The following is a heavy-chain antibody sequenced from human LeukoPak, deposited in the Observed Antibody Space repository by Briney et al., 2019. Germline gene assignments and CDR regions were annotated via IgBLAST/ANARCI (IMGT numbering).Heavy chain of an antibody. V-gene: IGHV4-39*02. CDR3: ARRNYYDSSGTDY. J-gene: IGHJ4*02. CDR1: GGSLSSSIYY. Sequence: SEALSLTCTVSGGSLSSSIYYWGWIRQPPGRGLEWIGSIYYSGSTYYNPPLKSRVPISVDTSKNHFSLKLSSVTAADRAVYYCARRNYYDSSGTDYWGQGTLVSVSS. CDR2: IYYSGST. D-gene: IGHD3-22*01.